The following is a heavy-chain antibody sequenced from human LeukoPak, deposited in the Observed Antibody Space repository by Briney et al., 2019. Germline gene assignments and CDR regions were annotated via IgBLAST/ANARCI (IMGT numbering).Heavy chain of an antibody. CDR1: GFTFSSYA. J-gene: IGHJ4*02. Sequence: GGSLRLSCAASGFTFSSYAMNWVRQAPGKGLAWVSVISGSGGTTYYADSVKGRFTISRDNSKNMLYLQMNSLRAEDTAVYYCAKRVGGVNNFDYWGQGTLVTVSS. D-gene: IGHD3-16*01. CDR3: AKRVGGVNNFDY. V-gene: IGHV3-23*01. CDR2: ISGSGGTT.